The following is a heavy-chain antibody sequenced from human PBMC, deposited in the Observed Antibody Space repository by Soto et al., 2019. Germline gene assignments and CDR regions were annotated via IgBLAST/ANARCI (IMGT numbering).Heavy chain of an antibody. CDR1: GGSFSGYY. D-gene: IGHD6-19*01. V-gene: IGHV4-34*01. J-gene: IGHJ4*02. CDR3: ARGPPPGYSSGRIDY. Sequence: SETLSLTCAVYGGSFSGYYWSWIRQPPGKGLEWIGEINHSGSTNYNPSLKSRVTISVDTSKNQFSLKLSSVTAADTAVYYCARGPPPGYSSGRIDYWGQGTLVTVSS. CDR2: INHSGST.